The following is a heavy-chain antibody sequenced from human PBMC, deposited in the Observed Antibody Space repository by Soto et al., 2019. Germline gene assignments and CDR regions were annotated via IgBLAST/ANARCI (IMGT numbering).Heavy chain of an antibody. CDR1: GGSFSGYY. D-gene: IGHD3-22*01. CDR3: ARRVDHYDSSGDANDI. V-gene: IGHV4-34*01. CDR2: INHSGST. J-gene: IGHJ3*02. Sequence: XATLSLPCAVYGGSFSGYYWSWIRQPPGKGLEWIGEINHSGSTSYNPSLKSRVTMSIDTSKNEFSLKLTSVTAADTAVYYCARRVDHYDSSGDANDIWGQGTMVTV.